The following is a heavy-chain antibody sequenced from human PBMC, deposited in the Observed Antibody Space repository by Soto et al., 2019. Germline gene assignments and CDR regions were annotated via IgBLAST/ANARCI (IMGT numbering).Heavy chain of an antibody. V-gene: IGHV4-31*03. D-gene: IGHD2-8*01. Sequence: QVQLQESGPGLVKPSETLSLTCTVSGGSISSGGYYWSWIRQHPGKGLEWIGYIYNSGSTYYNASLQLRVTCSADTCRNQFSLQMNSVTAADTAVYYCARGPEWWGRGTMVTVSS. J-gene: IGHJ3*01. CDR1: GGSISSGGYY. CDR3: ARGPEW. CDR2: IYNSGST.